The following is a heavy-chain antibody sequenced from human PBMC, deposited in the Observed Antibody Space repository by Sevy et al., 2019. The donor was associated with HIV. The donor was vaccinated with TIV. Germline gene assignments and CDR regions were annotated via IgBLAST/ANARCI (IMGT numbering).Heavy chain of an antibody. V-gene: IGHV3-43D*04. CDR1: GFTFDDYA. CDR2: ISWDGGST. D-gene: IGHD5-12*01. Sequence: GGSLRLSCAASGFTFDDYAMHWVRQAPGKGLEWVSLISWDGGSTYYADSVKGRFTSSRDNSKNSLYLQMNSLRAEDTALYYCAKDEGRLQFGGMDVWGQGTTVTVSS. CDR3: AKDEGRLQFGGMDV. J-gene: IGHJ6*02.